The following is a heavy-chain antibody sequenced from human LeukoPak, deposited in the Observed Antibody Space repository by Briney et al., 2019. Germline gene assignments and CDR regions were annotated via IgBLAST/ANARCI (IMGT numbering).Heavy chain of an antibody. V-gene: IGHV4-39*07. J-gene: IGHJ1*01. D-gene: IGHD2-2*03. Sequence: PSETLSLTCTVSGGSISSSSYYWGWIRQPPGKGLEWIGSIYYSGSTNYNPSLKSRVTISVDTSKNQFSLKLSSVTAADTAVYYCARGNQWIGRYFQHWGQGTLVTVSS. CDR2: IYYSGST. CDR1: GGSISSSSYY. CDR3: ARGNQWIGRYFQH.